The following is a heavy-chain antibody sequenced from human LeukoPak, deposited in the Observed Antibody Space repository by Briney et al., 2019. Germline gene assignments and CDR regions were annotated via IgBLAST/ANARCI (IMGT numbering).Heavy chain of an antibody. CDR3: ARGLGDCSSTSCSKTDYFDY. D-gene: IGHD2-2*01. V-gene: IGHV1-69*13. CDR1: GGTFSSYA. CDR2: IIPIFGTA. Sequence: SVKVSCKASGGTFSSYAISWVRQAPGQGLEWMGGIIPIFGTANYAQKFQGRVTITADESTSTAYMELSSLRSEDTAVYYCARGLGDCSSTSCSKTDYFDYWGQGTLVTVSS. J-gene: IGHJ4*02.